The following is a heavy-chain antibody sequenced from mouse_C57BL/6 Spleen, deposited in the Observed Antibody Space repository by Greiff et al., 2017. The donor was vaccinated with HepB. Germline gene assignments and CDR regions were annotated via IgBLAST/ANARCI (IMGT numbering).Heavy chain of an antibody. V-gene: IGHV5-16*01. CDR2: INYDGSST. D-gene: IGHD1-1*01. CDR3: ARDDYGSSYEGYFDV. CDR1: GFTFSDYY. J-gene: IGHJ1*03. Sequence: EVMLVESEGGLVQPGRSMKLSCTASGFTFSDYYMAWVRQVPEKGLEWVANINYDGSSTYYLDSLKSRFIISRDNAKNILYLQMSSLKSEDTATYYCARDDYGSSYEGYFDVWGTGTTVTVSS.